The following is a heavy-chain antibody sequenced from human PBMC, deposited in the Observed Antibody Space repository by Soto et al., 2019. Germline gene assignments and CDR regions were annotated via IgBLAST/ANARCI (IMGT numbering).Heavy chain of an antibody. CDR1: GGTLSSFINYP. J-gene: IGHJ4*02. Sequence: QMQLVQSGAEVKKPGSSVKVSCKASGGTLSSFINYPINWVRQAPGQGLEWMGGIVPNVGTVNYAQKFQGRVTITADKSTGTAYMELSSLRSEHTALYYCARRDTSGFLRYFDNWGQGTLVTVSS. D-gene: IGHD3-3*01. CDR2: IVPNVGTV. CDR3: ARRDTSGFLRYFDN. V-gene: IGHV1-69*06.